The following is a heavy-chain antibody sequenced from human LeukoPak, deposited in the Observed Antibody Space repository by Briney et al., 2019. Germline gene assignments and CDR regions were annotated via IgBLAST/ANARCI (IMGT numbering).Heavy chain of an antibody. J-gene: IGHJ4*02. CDR2: ISYDGSNK. Sequence: SGGSLRLSCAASGFTFSSYAMHWVRQAPGKGLEWVAVISYDGSNKYYADSVKGRFTISRDNSKNTLYLQMNSLRAEDTAVYYCARAANYCSSPSCSYYFDYWGQGTLVTVSS. D-gene: IGHD2-2*01. CDR3: ARAANYCSSPSCSYYFDY. V-gene: IGHV3-30-3*01. CDR1: GFTFSSYA.